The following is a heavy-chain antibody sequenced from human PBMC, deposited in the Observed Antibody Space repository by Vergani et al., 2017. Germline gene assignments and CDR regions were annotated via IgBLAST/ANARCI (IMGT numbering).Heavy chain of an antibody. V-gene: IGHV1-69*04. J-gene: IGHJ4*02. CDR3: ARPTYYDFWSGSMGGFDY. Sequence: QVQLVQSGAEVKKPGASVKVSCKASGGTFSSYAISWVRQAPGQGLEWMGRIIPILGIANYAQKFQGRVTITADKSTSTAYMELSSLRSEDTAVYYCARPTYYDFWSGSMGGFDYWGQGTLVTVSS. CDR2: IIPILGIA. CDR1: GGTFSSYA. D-gene: IGHD3-3*01.